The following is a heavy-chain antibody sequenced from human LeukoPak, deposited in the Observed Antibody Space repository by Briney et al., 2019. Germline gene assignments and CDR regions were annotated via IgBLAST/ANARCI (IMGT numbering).Heavy chain of an antibody. CDR2: ISWNSGSI. J-gene: IGHJ4*02. D-gene: IGHD6-13*01. CDR3: ARGNGYSTSGYVDY. V-gene: IGHV3-9*03. Sequence: GTSLTHSCAASGFTFDDYAMHWVRQAPGKGLEWVSGISWNSGSIVYADSVKGRFTISRDRTKNSLYLQMNSLRAEDMALYYCARGNGYSTSGYVDYWGQGTLVTVSS. CDR1: GFTFDDYA.